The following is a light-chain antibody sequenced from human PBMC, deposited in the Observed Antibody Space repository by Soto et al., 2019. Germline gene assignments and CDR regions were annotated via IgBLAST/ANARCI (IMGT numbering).Light chain of an antibody. V-gene: IGKV3-20*01. J-gene: IGKJ4*01. CDR2: GAS. Sequence: EIVMTQSPATLSVSPGERATLPCSASQSITSNLAWYQQRPGQAPRLLIYGASSRATGIPDRFSGSGSGTDFTLTISRLEPEDFAVYYCQQYGSSLFTFGGGTKVDIK. CDR1: QSITSN. CDR3: QQYGSSLFT.